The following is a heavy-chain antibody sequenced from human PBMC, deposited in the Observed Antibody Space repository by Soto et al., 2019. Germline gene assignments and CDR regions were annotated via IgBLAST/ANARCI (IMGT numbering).Heavy chain of an antibody. CDR1: EYTCTGYY. CDR2: INPNSGGT. J-gene: IGHJ4*02. D-gene: IGHD6-6*01. V-gene: IGHV1-2*02. Sequence: GASVKVSCNASEYTCTGYYMHWVRQSPGQGLEWMGWINPNSGGTNYAQKFQGRVTMTRDTSISTAYMELSRLRSDDTAVYYCARVVIAARRTFDYWGQGTLVTVSS. CDR3: ARVVIAARRTFDY.